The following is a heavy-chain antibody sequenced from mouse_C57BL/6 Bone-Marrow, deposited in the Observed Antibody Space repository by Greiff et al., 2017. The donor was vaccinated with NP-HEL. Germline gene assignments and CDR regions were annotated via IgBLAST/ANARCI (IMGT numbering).Heavy chain of an antibody. V-gene: IGHV7-1*01. CDR2: SRNKANDYTT. CDR1: GFTFSDFY. J-gene: IGHJ3*01. CDR3: ARDEPRGFAY. Sequence: EVKVVESGGGLVQSGRSLRLSCATSGFTFSDFYMEWVRQAPGKGLEWIAASRNKANDYTTEYSASVKGRFIVSRDTSQSILYLQMNALRAEDTAIYYCARDEPRGFAYWGQGTLVTVSA.